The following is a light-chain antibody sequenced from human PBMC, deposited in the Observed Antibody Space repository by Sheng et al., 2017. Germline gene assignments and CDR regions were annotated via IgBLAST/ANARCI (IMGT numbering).Light chain of an antibody. Sequence: EIVLTQSPGTLSLSPGNTATLSCRASQSIGSAYLAWYQQKPAQAPTLLIYGASNRATGIPDRFSGGGSGTDFTLTISGLEPEDFATYYCQQTYSTEWAFGQGTKVDVK. V-gene: IGKV3-20*01. CDR3: QQTYSTEWA. J-gene: IGKJ1*01. CDR2: GAS. CDR1: QSIGSAY.